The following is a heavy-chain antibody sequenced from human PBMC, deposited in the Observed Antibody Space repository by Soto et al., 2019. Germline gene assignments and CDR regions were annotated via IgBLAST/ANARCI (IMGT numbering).Heavy chain of an antibody. D-gene: IGHD1-26*01. CDR3: ARGEWELSC. V-gene: IGHV1-8*01. Sequence: QVQLVQSGAEVKKPGNSVKVSCKTSGYTFTTYDINWVRQASGQGPEWMGWVNPISGRTGYAQQFQGRVTLTRDTSISTAYMELSSLTSEDTAIYYCARGEWELSCWGHGTLVTVSS. CDR1: GYTFTTYD. CDR2: VNPISGRT. J-gene: IGHJ4*01.